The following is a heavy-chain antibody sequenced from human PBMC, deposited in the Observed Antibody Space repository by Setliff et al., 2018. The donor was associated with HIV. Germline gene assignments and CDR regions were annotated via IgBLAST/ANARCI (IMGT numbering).Heavy chain of an antibody. D-gene: IGHD2-15*01. CDR3: ARLLVAGMLFDY. J-gene: IGHJ4*02. CDR1: GGSIISSTYF. V-gene: IGHV4-39*01. CDR2: IYYSGST. Sequence: SETLSLTCTVSGGSIISSTYFWGWIRQPPGKGLECIGNIYYSGSTSYNPSLTSRVTIPVDTSKNQFSLKLSSVTAADTAVYYCARLLVAGMLFDYWGQGTLVTVSS.